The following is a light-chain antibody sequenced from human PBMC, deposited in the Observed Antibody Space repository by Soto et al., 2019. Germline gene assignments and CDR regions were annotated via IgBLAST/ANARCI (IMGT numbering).Light chain of an antibody. CDR2: DAS. CDR3: QQRSNWPLLT. J-gene: IGKJ4*01. V-gene: IGKV3-11*01. CDR1: QSVSSN. Sequence: EIVLTQSPATLSLSPGERATLSCRASQSVSSNLAWYQQKPGQAPRLLFYDASNRATGIPARFSGSGSGTDFILTISSLKPEDFAVYYCQQRSNWPLLTFGGGTKVEIK.